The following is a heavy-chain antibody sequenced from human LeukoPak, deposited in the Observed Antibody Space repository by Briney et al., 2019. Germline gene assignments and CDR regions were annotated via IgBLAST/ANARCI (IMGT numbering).Heavy chain of an antibody. CDR1: GFPFSAYD. J-gene: IGHJ2*01. CDR2: FGSAGDT. Sequence: GGSLRLSCATSGFPFSAYDMHWVRQAPGKGLEWISAFGSAGDTYYPGAVKGRFTISRDYAKNSLFLQMNNLIAGDTAVYFCVRGALPGDNWYFDLWGRGTLVTVSS. CDR3: VRGALPGDNWYFDL. V-gene: IGHV3-13*01.